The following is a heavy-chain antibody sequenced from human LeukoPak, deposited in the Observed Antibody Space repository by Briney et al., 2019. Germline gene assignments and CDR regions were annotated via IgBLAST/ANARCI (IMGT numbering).Heavy chain of an antibody. CDR1: GFTFDNYG. Sequence: GGSLRLSCAASGFTFDNYGMSWVRQAPGKGLEWVSYISDGESNIYYADSVKGRFTISRDNSNNTLYLQMNSLRGDDTAVYYCARGTEYTSSYYYNYPMDVWGKGTTVTVSS. V-gene: IGHV3-30*03. CDR3: ARGTEYTSSYYYNYPMDV. J-gene: IGHJ6*03. CDR2: ISDGESNI. D-gene: IGHD6-6*01.